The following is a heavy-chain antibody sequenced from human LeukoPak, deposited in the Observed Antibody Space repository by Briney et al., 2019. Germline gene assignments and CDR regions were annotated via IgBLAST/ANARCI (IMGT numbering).Heavy chain of an antibody. V-gene: IGHV3-11*01. J-gene: IGHJ3*02. Sequence: LSLTCAVYGGSFSGYYWSWIRQAPGKGLEWVSYISSSGSTIYYADSVKGRFTISRDNAKNSLYLQMNSLRAEDTAVYYCARDVNVWGSFDIWGQGTMVTVSS. CDR1: GGSFSGYY. D-gene: IGHD3-16*01. CDR3: ARDVNVWGSFDI. CDR2: ISSSGSTI.